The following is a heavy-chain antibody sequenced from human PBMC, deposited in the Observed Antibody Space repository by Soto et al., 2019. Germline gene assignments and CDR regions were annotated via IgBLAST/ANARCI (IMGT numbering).Heavy chain of an antibody. V-gene: IGHV3-23*01. CDR3: AKGHANGWYGALDY. Sequence: EMTLLESGGGLVQPGGSLRLSCAASGFTFGIYVMGWVRQTPGKGLEWVSTISGSGTSAYYADSVKGRFTFSRDNSKSMVYLQMDSLRAEDTAIYYCAKGHANGWYGALDYWGRGSLVTVSS. CDR1: GFTFGIYV. D-gene: IGHD6-19*01. CDR2: ISGSGTSA. J-gene: IGHJ4*02.